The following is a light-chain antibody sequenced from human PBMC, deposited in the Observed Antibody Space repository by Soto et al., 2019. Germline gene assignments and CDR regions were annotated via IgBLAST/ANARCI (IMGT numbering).Light chain of an antibody. CDR2: GAS. CDR3: QQYGSSPSIT. J-gene: IGKJ5*01. V-gene: IGKV3-20*01. Sequence: DIVLTQSPGTLSLSPGERATLSCKASQSVSSSYLAWYRQKPGQAPRLLIHGASSRATGIPDRFSGSGSGTDFTLTISRLEPEDFAVYYCQQYGSSPSITFGQGTRLDIK. CDR1: QSVSSSY.